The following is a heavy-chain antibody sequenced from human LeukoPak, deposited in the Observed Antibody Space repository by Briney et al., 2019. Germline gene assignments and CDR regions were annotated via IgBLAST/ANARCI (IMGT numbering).Heavy chain of an antibody. J-gene: IGHJ3*02. D-gene: IGHD3-22*01. CDR1: GDSVSSNSAA. CDR2: TYYRSKWYN. CDR3: AREGKDYDSSGYYLDAFDI. V-gene: IGHV6-1*01. Sequence: SQTLSLTCAISGDSVSSNSAAWNWLRQSPSRGLEWLGRTYYRSKWYNDYAVSVKSRITINPDTSKNQFSLQLNSVTPEDTAVYYCAREGKDYDSSGYYLDAFDIWGQGTMVTVSS.